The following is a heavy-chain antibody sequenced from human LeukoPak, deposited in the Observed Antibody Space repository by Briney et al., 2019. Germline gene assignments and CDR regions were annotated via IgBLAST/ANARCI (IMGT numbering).Heavy chain of an antibody. CDR3: ARDGPPSYYYDSRSDYFDY. CDR2: IIPIFGTA. CDR1: GGTFSSYA. Sequence: SVNVSCKASGGTFSSYAISWVRQAPGQGLGWMGGIIPIFGTANYAQKFQGRVTITADESTSTAYMELSSLRSEDTAVYYCARDGPPSYYYDSRSDYFDYWGQGTLVTVSS. D-gene: IGHD3-22*01. V-gene: IGHV1-69*13. J-gene: IGHJ4*02.